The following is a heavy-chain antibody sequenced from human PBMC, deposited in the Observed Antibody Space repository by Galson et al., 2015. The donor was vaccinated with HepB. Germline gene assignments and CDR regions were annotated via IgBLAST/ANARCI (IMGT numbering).Heavy chain of an antibody. CDR1: GFTFRNYG. V-gene: IGHV3-30*18. D-gene: IGHD2-8*01. CDR3: AKEGGCTNGVCLGAFDY. Sequence: SLRLSCAASGFTFRNYGMHWVRQAPDKGLEWVAMISHGGSDKYFGDSVKGRFTISRDNSRNTLYLQMNSLRAEDTAVYYCAKEGGCTNGVCLGAFDYWGPGNLVIVSS. J-gene: IGHJ4*02. CDR2: ISHGGSDK.